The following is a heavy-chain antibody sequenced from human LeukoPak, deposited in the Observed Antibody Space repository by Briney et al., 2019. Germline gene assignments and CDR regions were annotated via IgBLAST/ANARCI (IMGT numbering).Heavy chain of an antibody. CDR2: ISNSSSYI. CDR1: GFTFSTYS. CDR3: ARDLGYSSGPNY. Sequence: GGSLTLSCAPSGFTFSTYSMNWVRQAPGKWLECLSSISNSSSYIYYADSVKVRLSTSRDNGKKSFYLQMNILRGEDTSVYYCARDLGYSSGPNYWGQGTRVTVSS. J-gene: IGHJ4*02. V-gene: IGHV3-21*01. D-gene: IGHD6-19*01.